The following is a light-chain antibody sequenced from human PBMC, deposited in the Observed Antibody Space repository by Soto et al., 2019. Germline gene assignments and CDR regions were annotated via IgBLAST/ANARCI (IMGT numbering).Light chain of an antibody. CDR3: QQYYSTPFT. J-gene: IGKJ3*01. CDR1: QSVLYSSNNKNY. CDR2: WAS. Sequence: DIVMTQSPDSLAVSLGERATINCKSSQSVLYSSNNKNYLAWYQQKPGQPPKLLIYWASTRESGVPDRFSGSGSGTDFTLTICILQAEDVAVYYCQQYYSTPFTFCPATKGDIK. V-gene: IGKV4-1*01.